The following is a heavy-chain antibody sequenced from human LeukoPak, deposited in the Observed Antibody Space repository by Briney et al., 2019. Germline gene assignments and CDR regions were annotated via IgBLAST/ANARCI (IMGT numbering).Heavy chain of an antibody. J-gene: IGHJ4*02. CDR3: AKATEWELLSGFDY. D-gene: IGHD1-26*01. CDR1: GFTFDDYA. Sequence: LGGSLRLSCAASGFTFDDYAMHWVRQAPGKGLEWVSGISWNSGSIGYADSVKGRFTISRDNAKNSLYLQMNSLRAEDTALYYCAKATEWELLSGFDYWGQGTLVTVSS. V-gene: IGHV3-9*01. CDR2: ISWNSGSI.